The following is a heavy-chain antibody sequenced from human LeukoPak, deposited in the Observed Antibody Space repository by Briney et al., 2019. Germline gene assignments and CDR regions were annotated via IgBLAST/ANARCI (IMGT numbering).Heavy chain of an antibody. J-gene: IGHJ4*02. D-gene: IGHD4-23*01. CDR1: GFTVSSNY. V-gene: IGHV3-66*01. CDR3: ARDRRWPYYFDY. CDR2: IYSGGST. Sequence: PGGSLRLSCAVSGFTVSSNYMSWVRQAPGKGLEWVSVIYSGGSTYYADSVKGRFTISRDNSKNTLYLQMNSLRAEDTAVYYCARDRRWPYYFDYWGQGTLVTVSS.